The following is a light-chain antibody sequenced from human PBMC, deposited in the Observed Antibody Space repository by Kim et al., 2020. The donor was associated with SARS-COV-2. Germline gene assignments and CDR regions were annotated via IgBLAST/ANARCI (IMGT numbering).Light chain of an antibody. J-gene: IGLJ1*01. V-gene: IGLV2-18*02. Sequence: QSALTQPASVSGSPGQSVTISCTGTASDFHIYDRVSWYQQTPGAAPRLIIYEVSNRPSGVPERFSGSKSVNTASLTISGLQAEDEAEYYCSSFSTSGSRYVFGSGTKVTVL. CDR3: SSFSTSGSRYV. CDR1: ASDFHIYDR. CDR2: EVS.